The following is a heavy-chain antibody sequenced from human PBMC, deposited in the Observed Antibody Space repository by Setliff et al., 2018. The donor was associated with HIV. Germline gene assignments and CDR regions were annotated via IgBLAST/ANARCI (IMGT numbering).Heavy chain of an antibody. J-gene: IGHJ4*02. CDR2: INPIGGTA. D-gene: IGHD6-19*01. CDR1: GYTFTDHY. Sequence: ASVKVSCKTSGYTFTDHYIHWVRQAPGQGLDWMGIINPIGGTASYAQKVQGRITMTRDTSTGTVYMDLSSLRSEDTAVYYCARAPCTSGWYGVDYWGQGTLVTV. CDR3: ARAPCTSGWYGVDY. V-gene: IGHV1-46*01.